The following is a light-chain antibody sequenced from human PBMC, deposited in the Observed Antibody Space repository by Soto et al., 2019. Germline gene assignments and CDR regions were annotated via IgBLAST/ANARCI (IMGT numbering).Light chain of an antibody. CDR1: SSNIGNNY. CDR2: DNN. V-gene: IGLV1-51*01. CDR3: GTWDSGLSAGV. J-gene: IGLJ2*01. Sequence: QSVLTQPPSVSAAPGQKVTISCSGSSSNIGNNYVSCYQQLPGTAPKLLIYDNNKRPSGIPDRFSGSKSGTSATLGITGLQTGDEADYYCGTWDSGLSAGVLGGGTKLTVL.